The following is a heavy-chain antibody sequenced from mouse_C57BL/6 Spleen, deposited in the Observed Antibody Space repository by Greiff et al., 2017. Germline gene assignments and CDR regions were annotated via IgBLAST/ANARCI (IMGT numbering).Heavy chain of an antibody. CDR1: GFTFSDYG. CDR3: ARSYGYDEGYFDV. V-gene: IGHV5-17*01. J-gene: IGHJ1*03. CDR2: ISSGSSTI. D-gene: IGHD2-2*01. Sequence: EVKLVESGGGLVKPGGSLKLSCAASGFTFSDYGMHWVRQAPEKGLEWVAYISSGSSTIYYADTVKGRFTISRDNAKNTLFLQMTSLRSEDTAMYYCARSYGYDEGYFDVWGTGTTVTVSS.